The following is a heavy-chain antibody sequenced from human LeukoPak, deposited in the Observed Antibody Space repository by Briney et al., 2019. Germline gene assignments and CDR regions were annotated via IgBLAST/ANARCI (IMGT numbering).Heavy chain of an antibody. Sequence: GGSLRLSCAASGFTFSSYVMTWVRQAPGKGLEWASSISGSGDSTNYADSVKGRFTISRDNSKKTVFLQMNSLRAEDTAVCYCARRSYYGSGSRYYSDYWGQGTLVTVSS. CDR3: ARRSYYGSGSRYYSDY. CDR2: ISGSGDST. D-gene: IGHD3-10*01. V-gene: IGHV3-23*01. J-gene: IGHJ4*02. CDR1: GFTFSSYV.